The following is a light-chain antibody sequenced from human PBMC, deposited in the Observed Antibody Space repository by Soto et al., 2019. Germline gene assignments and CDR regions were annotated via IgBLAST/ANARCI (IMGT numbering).Light chain of an antibody. J-gene: IGLJ2*01. V-gene: IGLV2-14*01. Sequence: QSALTQPASVSGSPGQSITISCTGTSSDVGGYNYVSWYQQHPGKAPKLMIYDVSNRPSGVSNRFSGSKSANTASLTISGLQAGDEADYYCSSYTGSSTYVVFGGGTQLTVL. CDR3: SSYTGSSTYVV. CDR1: SSDVGGYNY. CDR2: DVS.